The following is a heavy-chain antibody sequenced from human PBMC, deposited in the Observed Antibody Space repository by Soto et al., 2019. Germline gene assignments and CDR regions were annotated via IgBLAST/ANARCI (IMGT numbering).Heavy chain of an antibody. D-gene: IGHD6-13*01. CDR1: GFSLSTRGVG. CDR2: IYWADDK. J-gene: IGHJ4*02. V-gene: IGHV2-5*02. Sequence: QITLKESGPTLVKPTQTLTLTCTFSGFSLSTRGVGVGWIRQPPGKALEWLALIYWADDKRYSPSLKTRLTXTXXTSSTQVVLTMTNMDPVDTATYSCAHIGVSRWFDFWRQGTLVTVSS. CDR3: AHIGVSRWFDF.